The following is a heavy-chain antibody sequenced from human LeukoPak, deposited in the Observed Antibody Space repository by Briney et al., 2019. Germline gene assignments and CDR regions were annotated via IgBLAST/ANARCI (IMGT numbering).Heavy chain of an antibody. V-gene: IGHV4-38-2*02. Sequence: SETLSLTCTVSGYSISSGYYWGWIRQPPVKGLEWIGSIYHSGSTYYNPSLKSRVTISVDTSKNQFSLKLSSVTAADTAVYYCASFNSPFDYWGQGTLVTVSS. CDR3: ASFNSPFDY. J-gene: IGHJ4*02. CDR2: IYHSGST. D-gene: IGHD2-21*01. CDR1: GYSISSGYY.